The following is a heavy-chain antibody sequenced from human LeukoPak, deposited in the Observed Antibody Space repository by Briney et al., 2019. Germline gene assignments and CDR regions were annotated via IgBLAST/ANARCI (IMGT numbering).Heavy chain of an antibody. CDR2: ISGSGGST. CDR3: AKALRAAIQYYYYYGMDV. CDR1: GFTFSSYA. J-gene: IGHJ6*02. V-gene: IGHV3-23*01. D-gene: IGHD2-2*02. Sequence: PGGSLRLSCAASGFTFSSYAMSWVRQAPGKGLEWVSAISGSGGSTYYADSVKGWFTISRDNSKNTLYLQMNSLRAEDTAVYYCAKALRAAIQYYYYYGMDVWGQGTTVTVSS.